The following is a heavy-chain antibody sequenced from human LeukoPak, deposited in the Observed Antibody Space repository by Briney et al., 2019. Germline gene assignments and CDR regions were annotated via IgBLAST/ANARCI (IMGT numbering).Heavy chain of an antibody. V-gene: IGHV1-69*02. CDR3: ARTIAASTMGFDP. J-gene: IGHJ5*02. CDR1: GGTFSSYT. Sequence: GSSVKVSCKASGGTFSSYTISWVRQAPGQGLEWMGRIIPILGIANYAQKFQGRVTITADKSTSTAYMELSSLRSEDTAVYYCARTIAASTMGFDPWSQGTLVTVSS. D-gene: IGHD6-6*01. CDR2: IIPILGIA.